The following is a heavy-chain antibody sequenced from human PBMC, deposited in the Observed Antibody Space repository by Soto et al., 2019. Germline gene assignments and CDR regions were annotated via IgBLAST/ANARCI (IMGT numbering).Heavy chain of an antibody. V-gene: IGHV1-69*06. CDR3: AGDWRSNTYYYYYYGMDR. D-gene: IGHD3-16*01. Sequence: GASVKVSCKASGGTFSSYAISWVRQAPGQGLDWMGGIIPIFGTANYAQKFQGKVTITADKSTSTNYMELRNLKSKDTAVYYCAGDWRSNTYYYYYYGMDRWGQGTMVTVSS. CDR2: IIPIFGTA. CDR1: GGTFSSYA. J-gene: IGHJ6*02.